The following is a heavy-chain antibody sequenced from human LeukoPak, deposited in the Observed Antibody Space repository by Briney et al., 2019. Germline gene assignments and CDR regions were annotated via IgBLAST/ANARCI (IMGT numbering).Heavy chain of an antibody. J-gene: IGHJ4*02. CDR3: ARDYYDSSALTPPFNY. V-gene: IGHV3-66*01. Sequence: PGGSLRLSCAASGFTVSSNFMSWVRQAPGKGLEWVSVIYDGGDTYYADSVKGRFTISRDNSKNTLYLQMNSLRVEDTAVYYCARDYYDSSALTPPFNYWGQGTLVTVSS. D-gene: IGHD3-22*01. CDR1: GFTVSSNF. CDR2: IYDGGDT.